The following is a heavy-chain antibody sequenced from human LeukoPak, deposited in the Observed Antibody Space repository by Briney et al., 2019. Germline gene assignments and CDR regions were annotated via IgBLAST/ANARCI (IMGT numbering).Heavy chain of an antibody. V-gene: IGHV3-33*01. CDR3: ASARPTSSWTAFDI. CDR2: IWFDGNNK. CDR1: GFTFSSYV. D-gene: IGHD6-13*01. J-gene: IGHJ3*02. Sequence: GRSLRLSCAAPGFTFSSYVMHWVRQAPGKGLEWVTIIWFDGNNKYYADSVKGRFTISRDNSKNTLYLQTNSLRAEDTAVYYCASARPTSSWTAFDIWGQGTMVTVSS.